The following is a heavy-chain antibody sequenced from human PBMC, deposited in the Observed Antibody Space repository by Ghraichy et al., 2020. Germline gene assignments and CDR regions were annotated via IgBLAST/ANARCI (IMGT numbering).Heavy chain of an antibody. V-gene: IGHV3-23*01. CDR1: GFTFSDYT. CDR2: ISDSGLI. J-gene: IGHJ4*02. Sequence: GESLNISCAASGFTFSDYTMSWVRQAPGKGLEWVSLISDSGLIKSADSVKDRFTISRDNSKNTVSLQMNRLRADDSAVYYCAKADCSSDQCYTKPHWGQGTLVTLSS. D-gene: IGHD2-2*01. CDR3: AKADCSSDQCYTKPH.